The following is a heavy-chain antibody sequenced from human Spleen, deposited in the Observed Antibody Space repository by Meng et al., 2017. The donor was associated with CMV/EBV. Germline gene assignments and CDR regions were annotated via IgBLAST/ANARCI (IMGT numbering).Heavy chain of an antibody. CDR1: GFTFSYCA. D-gene: IGHD1-26*01. Sequence: GESLKISCAASGFTFSYCAMSWIRQAPGKGLEWVSAISGSGGSTYYADSVKGRFTISRDNSKNTLYLQMNSLRAEDTAVYYCAKEKYSGSYYFDYWGQGTLVTVSS. J-gene: IGHJ4*02. CDR3: AKEKYSGSYYFDY. V-gene: IGHV3-23*01. CDR2: ISGSGGST.